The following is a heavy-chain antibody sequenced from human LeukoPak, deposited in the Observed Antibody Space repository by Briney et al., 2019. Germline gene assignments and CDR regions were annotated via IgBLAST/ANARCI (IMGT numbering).Heavy chain of an antibody. D-gene: IGHD6-6*01. CDR2: IRHDEANS. Sequence: GGSLRLPCAVSGFNLNSYAMHWVRQAPGKGLEWVAVIRHDEANSFYADSVQGRFTISRDTSKKLLYLQMNSLRVEDTAVYYCAKEYTPSSPLGELNSWGQGTLVTVSS. CDR1: GFNLNSYA. J-gene: IGHJ4*02. CDR3: AKEYTPSSPLGELNS. V-gene: IGHV3-30*02.